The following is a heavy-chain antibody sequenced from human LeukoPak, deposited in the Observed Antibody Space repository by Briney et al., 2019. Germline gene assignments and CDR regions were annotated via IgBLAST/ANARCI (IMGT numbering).Heavy chain of an antibody. Sequence: GGSLRLSCAASGFTFSSCEMNWVRQAPGKGLEWLSYISSSGGTIYYADSVKGRFTISRDNSKNTLYLQMNSLRAEDTAVYYCAKDRNDEFDYWGQGTLVTVSS. D-gene: IGHD1-14*01. J-gene: IGHJ4*02. V-gene: IGHV3-48*03. CDR3: AKDRNDEFDY. CDR2: ISSSGGTI. CDR1: GFTFSSCE.